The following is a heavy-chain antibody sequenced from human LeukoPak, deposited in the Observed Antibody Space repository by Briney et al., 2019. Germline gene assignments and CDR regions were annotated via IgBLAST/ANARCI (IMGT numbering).Heavy chain of an antibody. CDR1: GGSISSGSYY. Sequence: SETLSLTCTVSGGSISSGSYYWSWIRQPAGKGLEWIGRIYTTGSTNYNPSLKSRVTISVDTSKNQFSLKLSSVTAADTAVYHRARGPYIDHWGQGTLVTVSS. CDR2: IYTTGST. V-gene: IGHV4-61*02. J-gene: IGHJ4*02. D-gene: IGHD2-21*01. CDR3: ARGPYIDH.